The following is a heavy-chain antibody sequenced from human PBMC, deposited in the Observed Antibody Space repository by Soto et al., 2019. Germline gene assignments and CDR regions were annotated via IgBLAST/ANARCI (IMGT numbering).Heavy chain of an antibody. CDR2: IYYSGST. J-gene: IGHJ5*02. D-gene: IGHD6-13*01. CDR1: GGSISSSSYY. V-gene: IGHV4-31*03. Sequence: SETLSLTCTVSGGSISSSSYYWGWIRQPPGKGLEWIGYIYYSGSTYYNPSLKSRVTISVDTSKNQFSLKLSSVTAADTAVYYCARVFSDSSSFFAPWGQGTLVTVSS. CDR3: ARVFSDSSSFFAP.